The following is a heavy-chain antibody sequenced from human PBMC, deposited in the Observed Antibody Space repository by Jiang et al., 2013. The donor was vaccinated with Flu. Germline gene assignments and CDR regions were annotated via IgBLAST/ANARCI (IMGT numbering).Heavy chain of an antibody. D-gene: IGHD3-10*01. J-gene: IGHJ4*02. CDR1: GGSFSGYY. Sequence: TCAVYGGSFSGYYWSWIRQPPGKGLEWIGEINHSGSTNYNPSLKSRVTISVDTSKNQFSLKLSSVTAADTAVYYCARRTYGSGSYYYWGQGTLVTVSS. CDR3: ARRTYGSGSYYY. V-gene: IGHV4-34*01. CDR2: INHSGST.